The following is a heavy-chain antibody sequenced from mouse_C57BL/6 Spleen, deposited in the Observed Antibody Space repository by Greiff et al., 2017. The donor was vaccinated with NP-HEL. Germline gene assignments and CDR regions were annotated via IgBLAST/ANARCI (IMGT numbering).Heavy chain of an antibody. CDR2: IWSGGST. D-gene: IGHD1-1*01. Sequence: VKLMESGPGLVQPSQSLSITCTVSGFSLTSYGVHWVRQSPGKGLEWLGVIWSGGSTDYNAAFISRLSISKDNSKSQVFFKMNSLQADDTAIYYCARKIPSHYYGSSGDAMDYWGQGTSVTVSS. V-gene: IGHV2-2*01. J-gene: IGHJ4*01. CDR1: GFSLTSYG. CDR3: ARKIPSHYYGSSGDAMDY.